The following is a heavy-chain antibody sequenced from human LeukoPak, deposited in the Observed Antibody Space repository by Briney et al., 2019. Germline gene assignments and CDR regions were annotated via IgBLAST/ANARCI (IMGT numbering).Heavy chain of an antibody. J-gene: IGHJ6*02. D-gene: IGHD2-15*01. Sequence: SESLSLTCTVSGGSISSSTYYWGWIRPPPGKGLEWIGSIYYSGSTYYNPSLKSRVTISVDTSKNQFSLKLSSVTAADTAVYYCARANNGIVVVVPGMDVWGQGTTVTVSS. CDR2: IYYSGST. CDR3: ARANNGIVVVVPGMDV. CDR1: GGSISSSTYY. V-gene: IGHV4-39*07.